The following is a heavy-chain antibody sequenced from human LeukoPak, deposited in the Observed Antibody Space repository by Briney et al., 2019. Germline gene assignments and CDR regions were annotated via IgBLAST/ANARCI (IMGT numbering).Heavy chain of an antibody. V-gene: IGHV3-13*01. CDR1: GFTFSNHA. D-gene: IGHD1-26*01. J-gene: IGHJ4*02. CDR3: VRQQTPHGNFDY. CDR2: IGTAGDT. Sequence: GGSLRLSCATSGFTFSNHAMHWVRQATGKGLEWVSAIGTAGDTFYPGSVKGRFTISRENAKNSLSLQMNSLRAEDTAVYYCVRQQTPHGNFDYWGQGTLVTVSS.